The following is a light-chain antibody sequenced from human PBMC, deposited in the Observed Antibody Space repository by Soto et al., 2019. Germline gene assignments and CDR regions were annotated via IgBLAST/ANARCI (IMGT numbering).Light chain of an antibody. CDR1: TSNLGGNT. Sequence: QSVLTQPPSVSGTPGHRVSISCSGSTSNLGGNTVNWYQQLPGTAPKLLIYTNNQLPSGVPDRFSGSKSGTSASLAISGLRSEDEADFYCASWDDSLNAVVFGRGTKLTVL. CDR2: TNN. V-gene: IGLV1-44*01. CDR3: ASWDDSLNAVV. J-gene: IGLJ2*01.